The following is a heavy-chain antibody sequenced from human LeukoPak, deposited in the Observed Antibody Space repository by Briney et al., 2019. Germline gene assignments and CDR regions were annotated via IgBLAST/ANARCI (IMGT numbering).Heavy chain of an antibody. CDR2: ISAYNGNP. D-gene: IGHD6-19*01. CDR3: ARIAVAAYYFDY. V-gene: IGHV1-18*01. Sequence: QXXGXGXEWMGWISAYNGNPKYAQKLQGRVTMTTDTSTSTAYMELRSLRSDDTAVYYCARIAVAAYYFDYWGQGTLVTVSS. J-gene: IGHJ4*02.